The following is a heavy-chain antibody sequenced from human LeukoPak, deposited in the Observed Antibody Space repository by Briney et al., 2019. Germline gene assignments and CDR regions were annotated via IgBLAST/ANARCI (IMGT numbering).Heavy chain of an antibody. CDR1: SGSISTSNYY. V-gene: IGHV4-39*01. Sequence: PSETLSPTCTVSSGSISTSNYYWGWVRQPPWKALEWIGNIFYSGSTYYSPSLKSRVTISVDTSKNQFSLKLSSVTAADTAFYYCARLPQYYYHYMDVWGKGTTVTISS. CDR3: ARLPQYYYHYMDV. J-gene: IGHJ6*03. CDR2: IFYSGST.